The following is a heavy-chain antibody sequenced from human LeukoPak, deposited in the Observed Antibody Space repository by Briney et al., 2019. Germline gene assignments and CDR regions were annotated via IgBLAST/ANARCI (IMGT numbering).Heavy chain of an antibody. D-gene: IGHD3-22*01. J-gene: IGHJ6*02. CDR1: GGSISSSSYY. V-gene: IGHV4-39*07. CDR3: ARDRILGYDSSGYHSPYYYYYGMDV. CDR2: IYYSGST. Sequence: SETLSLTCTVSGGSISSSSYYWGWIRQPPGKGLEWIGSIYYSGSTNYNPSLKSRVTISVDTSKNQFSLKLSSVTAADTAVYYCARDRILGYDSSGYHSPYYYYYGMDVWGQGTTVTVSS.